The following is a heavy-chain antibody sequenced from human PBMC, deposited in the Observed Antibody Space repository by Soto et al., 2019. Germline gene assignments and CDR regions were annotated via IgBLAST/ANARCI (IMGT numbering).Heavy chain of an antibody. Sequence: SETLSPTCAVYGESFSGYYWSWIRQPPGKGLEWIGEINHSGSTNYNPSLKSRVTISVDTSKNQFSLKLSSVTAADTAVYYCASPSDYGDYSESYYYYGMDVWGQGTTVTVSS. CDR2: INHSGST. CDR1: GESFSGYY. J-gene: IGHJ6*02. CDR3: ASPSDYGDYSESYYYYGMDV. V-gene: IGHV4-34*01. D-gene: IGHD4-17*01.